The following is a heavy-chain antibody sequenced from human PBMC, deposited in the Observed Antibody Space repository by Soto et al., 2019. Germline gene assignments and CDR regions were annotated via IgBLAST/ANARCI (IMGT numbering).Heavy chain of an antibody. Sequence: ASVKVSCKTSGYTFTNFGLSWVRQAPGQGLEWMGWIGAYNGNTNYAQNFQGRVTMTTDTSTSTAYMELRSLRSDDTAVYYCARGGTPIYYSGQGTLVTVSS. J-gene: IGHJ4*02. CDR2: IGAYNGNT. V-gene: IGHV1-18*01. D-gene: IGHD3-16*01. CDR1: GYTFTNFG. CDR3: ARGGTPIYY.